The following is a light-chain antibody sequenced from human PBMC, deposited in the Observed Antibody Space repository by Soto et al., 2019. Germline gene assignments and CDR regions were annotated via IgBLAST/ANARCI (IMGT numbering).Light chain of an antibody. CDR1: QGISNY. CDR2: SAS. CDR3: QKYNSALWT. V-gene: IGKV1-27*01. Sequence: DIQMTQSPSSLSASVGDRVTITCRASQGISNYLAWYQQKPGKVPQLLIYSASVLQSGVPSRFSGSGSETDFTITISSLQPEDDATYYCQKYNSALWTFGQGTKVEIK. J-gene: IGKJ1*01.